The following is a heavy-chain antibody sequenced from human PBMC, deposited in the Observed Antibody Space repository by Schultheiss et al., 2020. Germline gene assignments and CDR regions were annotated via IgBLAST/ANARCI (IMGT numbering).Heavy chain of an antibody. CDR2: INHSGST. CDR1: GGSFSGYY. V-gene: IGHV4-34*01. Sequence: SQTVSLTCAVYGGSFSGYYWSWIRQPPGKGLEWIGEINHSGSTNYNPSLKSRVTISVDTSKNQFSLKLSSVTAADTAVYYCARDYGGLSFWGQGTLVTVSS. D-gene: IGHD4-23*01. J-gene: IGHJ4*02. CDR3: ARDYGGLSF.